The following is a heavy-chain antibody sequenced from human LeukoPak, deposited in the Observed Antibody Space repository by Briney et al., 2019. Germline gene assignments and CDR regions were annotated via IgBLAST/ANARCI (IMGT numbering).Heavy chain of an antibody. CDR2: ISYDGSNK. J-gene: IGHJ6*03. D-gene: IGHD5-18*01. CDR1: GFTFSSYG. CDR3: AREGGAGYSYGYYYMDV. V-gene: IGHV3-30*03. Sequence: GGSLRLSCAASGFTFSSYGMHWVRQAPGKGLEWVAVISYDGSNKYYADSVKGRFIISRDNSKNTLYLQMNSLRAEDTAVYYCAREGGAGYSYGYYYMDVWGKGTTVTVSS.